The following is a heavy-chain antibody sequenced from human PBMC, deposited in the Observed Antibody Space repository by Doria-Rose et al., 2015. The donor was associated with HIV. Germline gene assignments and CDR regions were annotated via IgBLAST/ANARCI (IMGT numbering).Heavy chain of an antibody. J-gene: IGHJ6*03. V-gene: IGHV4-4*09. CDR2: IYSSGST. Sequence: PGKGLEWIGYIYSSGSTHYNSSLKSRVTISIDTSENQFSLKLSSVTAADTAVYYCARFRPSRGIYYSLDVWGKGTTVTVSS. D-gene: IGHD3-10*01. CDR3: ARFRPSRGIYYSLDV.